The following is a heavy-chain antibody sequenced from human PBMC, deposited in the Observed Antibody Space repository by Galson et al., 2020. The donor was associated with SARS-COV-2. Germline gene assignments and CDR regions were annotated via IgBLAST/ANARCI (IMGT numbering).Heavy chain of an antibody. J-gene: IGHJ6*03. CDR2: VTPRGTT. CDR3: AILVGRNGAYDYYYYMDV. Sequence: SETLSLTCAVYGGSLSSYYWTWIRQPPGKGLEWIGEVTPRGTTNYSPSPESGLTISRDTSKSQFSLKLRSVTAADTAVYYCAILVGRNGAYDYYYYMDVWGKGTTVTVSS. D-gene: IGHD2-8*02. CDR1: GGSLSSYY. V-gene: IGHV4-34*01.